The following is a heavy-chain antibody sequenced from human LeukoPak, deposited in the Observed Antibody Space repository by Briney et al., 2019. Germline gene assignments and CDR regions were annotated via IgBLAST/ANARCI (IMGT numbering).Heavy chain of an antibody. CDR3: ARECGGDTCYRFDY. J-gene: IGHJ4*02. D-gene: IGHD2-15*01. Sequence: NSSETLSLTCTVSGGSISSGGYYWSWIRQPPGKGLEWIGYIYHSGSTYYNPSLKSRVTISVDTSKNQFSLKLNSVTAADTAVYYCARECGGDTCYRFDYWGQGTLVTVSS. CDR2: IYHSGST. CDR1: GGSISSGGYY. V-gene: IGHV4-30-2*01.